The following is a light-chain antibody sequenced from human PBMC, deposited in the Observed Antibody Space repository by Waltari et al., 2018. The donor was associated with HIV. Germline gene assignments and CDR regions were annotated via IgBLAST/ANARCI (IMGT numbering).Light chain of an antibody. CDR2: NNY. CDR1: SSTIGSNT. J-gene: IGLJ2*01. CDR3: AAWDDSLNGVV. V-gene: IGLV1-44*01. Sequence: QSVLTQPPSASGTPGPRVTISCSGSSSTIGSNTVNWYQQPPGTAPKLLIYNNYQRPSGVPDRFSGSKSGTSASLAISGLQSEDEADYYCAAWDDSLNGVVFGGGTKLTVL.